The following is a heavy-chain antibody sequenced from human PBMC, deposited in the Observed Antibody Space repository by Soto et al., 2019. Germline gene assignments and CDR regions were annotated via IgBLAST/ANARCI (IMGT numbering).Heavy chain of an antibody. CDR2: ISGSGGST. CDR3: AKDLWVAVAGAGDY. D-gene: IGHD6-19*01. CDR1: GFTFSSYA. J-gene: IGHJ4*02. V-gene: IGHV3-23*01. Sequence: EVQLLESGGGLVQPGGSLRLSCAASGFTFSSYAISWVRQAPGKGLEWVSAISGSGGSTYYADSVKGRFTISRDNSKNPRYLQMNSLRAEDTAVYYCAKDLWVAVAGAGDYWGQGTLVTVSS.